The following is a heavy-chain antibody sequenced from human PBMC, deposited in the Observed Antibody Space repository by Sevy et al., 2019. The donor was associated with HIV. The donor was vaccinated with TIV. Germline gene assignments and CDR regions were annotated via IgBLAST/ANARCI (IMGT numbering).Heavy chain of an antibody. CDR1: GFTFDDYA. V-gene: IGHV3-9*01. CDR3: ARSRAFYYGMDV. D-gene: IGHD6-6*01. CDR2: ISWHSDIV. J-gene: IGHJ6*02. Sequence: GGSLRLSCAASGFTFDDYAMHWVRQAPGKGLEWVSGISWHSDIVGCADSVKGRFTISRDNAGNSLYLQMNSLRAEDTALYYCARSRAFYYGMDVWGQGTTVTVSS.